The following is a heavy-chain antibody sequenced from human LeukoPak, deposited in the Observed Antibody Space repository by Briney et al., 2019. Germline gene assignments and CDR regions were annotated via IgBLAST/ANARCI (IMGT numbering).Heavy chain of an antibody. CDR1: GYTFIRNG. D-gene: IGHD4-17*01. Sequence: GASVKVSCKASGYTFIRNGISWVRQAPGQGLEWMGWINPNSGGTNYAQKFQGRVTMTRDTSISTAYMELSRLRSDDTAVYYCARGHGDYPGDYWGQGTLVTVSS. V-gene: IGHV1-2*02. CDR3: ARGHGDYPGDY. CDR2: INPNSGGT. J-gene: IGHJ4*02.